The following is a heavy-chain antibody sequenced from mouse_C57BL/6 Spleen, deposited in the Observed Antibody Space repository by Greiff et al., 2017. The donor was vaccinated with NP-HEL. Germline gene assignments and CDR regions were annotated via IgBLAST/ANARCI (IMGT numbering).Heavy chain of an antibody. V-gene: IGHV5-17*01. Sequence: EVNVVESGGGLVKPGGSLKLSCAASGFTFSDYGMHWVRQAPEKGLEWVAYISSGSSTIYYADTVKGRFTISRDNAKNTLFLQMTSLRSEDTAMYYCARTLYYGSSYFDYWGQGTTLTVSS. CDR3: ARTLYYGSSYFDY. J-gene: IGHJ2*01. CDR2: ISSGSSTI. CDR1: GFTFSDYG. D-gene: IGHD1-1*01.